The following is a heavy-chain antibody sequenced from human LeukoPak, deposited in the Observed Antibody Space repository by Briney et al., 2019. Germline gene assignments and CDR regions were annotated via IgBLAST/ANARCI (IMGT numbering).Heavy chain of an antibody. CDR1: GYSINSGYS. J-gene: IGHJ4*02. CDR2: IYYTGST. V-gene: IGHV4-38-2*01. D-gene: IGHD5-12*01. CDR3: VSQRGSSGYDPLHY. Sequence: SETLSLTCAVSGYSINSGYSWGWIRQPPGKGLEWIGSIYYTGSTYYNPSLQSRVAIFLDTSANQFSLILTSLTAADTAVYYCVSQRGSSGYDPLHYWGQGTLVTVSS.